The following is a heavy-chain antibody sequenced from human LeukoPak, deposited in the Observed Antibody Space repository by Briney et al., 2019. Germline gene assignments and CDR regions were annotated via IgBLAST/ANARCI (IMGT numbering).Heavy chain of an antibody. CDR3: AKDADFSRIYYYFDS. Sequence: PGGSLRLSCAASGFTFGSTSMSWVRQAPGKGLEWVAVTVGGGDGTYYADSVKGRFTISRDNSKDTLYLQMNSLRAEDTAVYYCAKDADFSRIYYYFDSWGQGTPVTVSS. J-gene: IGHJ4*02. CDR1: GFTFGSTS. V-gene: IGHV3-23*01. D-gene: IGHD3-10*01. CDR2: TVGGGDGT.